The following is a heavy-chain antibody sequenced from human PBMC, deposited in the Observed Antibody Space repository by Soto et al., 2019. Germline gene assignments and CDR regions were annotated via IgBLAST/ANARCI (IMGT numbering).Heavy chain of an antibody. CDR3: AGDLHCTNGVCHKNPPVYFDY. CDR2: IIPILGIA. V-gene: IGHV1-69*04. J-gene: IGHJ4*02. D-gene: IGHD2-8*01. Sequence: ASVKVSCKASGGTFSSYTISWVRQAPGQGLEWMGRIIPILGIANYAQRFQGRVTITADKSTSTAYMELSSLRSEDTAVYYCAGDLHCTNGVCHKNPPVYFDYWGQGTLVTVSS. CDR1: GGTFSSYT.